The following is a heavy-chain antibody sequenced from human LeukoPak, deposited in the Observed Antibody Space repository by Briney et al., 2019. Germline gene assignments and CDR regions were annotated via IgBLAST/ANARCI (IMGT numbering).Heavy chain of an antibody. CDR2: TDWDDDK. J-gene: IGHJ4*02. V-gene: IGHV2-70*04. CDR3: GRTLSGTTFDY. CDR1: GFSLSTNGMR. D-gene: IGHD1-7*01. Sequence: SGPALVKPTQTLTLTCTFSGFSLSTNGMRVSWIRQPPGKALEWLARTDWDDDKFYSTSLKTRLTISKDTSKSQVVLTMTNMDPVDTATYYCGRTLSGTTFDYWGQGTLVTVSS.